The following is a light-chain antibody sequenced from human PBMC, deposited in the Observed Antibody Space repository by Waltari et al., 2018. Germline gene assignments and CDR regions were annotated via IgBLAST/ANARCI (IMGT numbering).Light chain of an antibody. CDR3: SSRDTDGKHWV. Sequence: SSELTQEPDVSVALGQTVNITCLGDSLRLFYASWHHPATRQAPRLFIYRKNERPSGFPGRFSASYSGDTSSLIITGAQTEDEGHYYCSSRDTDGKHWVFGGGTKLTV. CDR1: SLRLFY. V-gene: IGLV3-19*01. J-gene: IGLJ3*02. CDR2: RKN.